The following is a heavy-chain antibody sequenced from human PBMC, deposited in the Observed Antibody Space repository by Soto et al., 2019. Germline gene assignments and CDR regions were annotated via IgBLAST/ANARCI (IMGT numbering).Heavy chain of an antibody. D-gene: IGHD3-3*01. CDR2: MNPNSGNT. J-gene: IGHJ6*02. CDR3: ARGDGFLEWLYYYGMDV. V-gene: IGHV1-8*01. CDR1: GYTFTSYD. Sequence: ASVKVSCKASGYTFTSYDINWVRQATGQGLEWMGWMNPNSGNTGYAQKFQGRVTMTRNTSISTAYMELSSLRSEGTAVYYCARGDGFLEWLYYYGMDVWGQGTTVTVSS.